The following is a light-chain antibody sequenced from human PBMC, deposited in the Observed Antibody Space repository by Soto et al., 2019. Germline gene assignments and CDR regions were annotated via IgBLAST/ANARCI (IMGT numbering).Light chain of an antibody. CDR1: SSDIGAYNY. J-gene: IGLJ3*02. V-gene: IGLV2-8*01. Sequence: QSALTQPPSASGSPGQSVTISCTGTSSDIGAYNYVSWYQQHPDKAPKLMIHEVSKRPSGVPDRFSGSKSGNTASLTVSGLQAEDEADDYCSSYAGSNDRWVFGGGTKVTVL. CDR2: EVS. CDR3: SSYAGSNDRWV.